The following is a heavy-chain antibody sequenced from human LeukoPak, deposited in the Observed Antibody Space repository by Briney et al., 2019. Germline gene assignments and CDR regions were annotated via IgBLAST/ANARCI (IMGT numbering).Heavy chain of an antibody. Sequence: GGSLRLSCAASGFTFSSYAMSWVRQAPGKGLEWVSAISGSGGSTYYADSVKGRFTISRDNSKNTLYLQMNSLRAEDTAVYYCAKDSTITIFGVVITFFDYWGQGTLVTVSS. CDR1: GFTFSSYA. CDR2: ISGSGGST. D-gene: IGHD3-3*01. J-gene: IGHJ4*02. CDR3: AKDSTITIFGVVITFFDY. V-gene: IGHV3-23*01.